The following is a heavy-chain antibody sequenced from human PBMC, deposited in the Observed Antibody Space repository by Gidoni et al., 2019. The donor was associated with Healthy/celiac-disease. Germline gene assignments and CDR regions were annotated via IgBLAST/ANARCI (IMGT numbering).Heavy chain of an antibody. J-gene: IGHJ4*02. CDR2: IKSKTDGGTT. CDR3: TTDPHLDSYYFDY. Sequence: EVQLVESGGGLVKPGGSLRLSCAASGFTFSNAWLNWVRQAPGKGLEWVGRIKSKTDGGTTDYAAPVKGRFTISRDDSKNTLYLQMNSLKTEDTAVYYCTTDPHLDSYYFDYWGQGTLVTVSS. V-gene: IGHV3-15*07. D-gene: IGHD3-9*01. CDR1: GFTFSNAW.